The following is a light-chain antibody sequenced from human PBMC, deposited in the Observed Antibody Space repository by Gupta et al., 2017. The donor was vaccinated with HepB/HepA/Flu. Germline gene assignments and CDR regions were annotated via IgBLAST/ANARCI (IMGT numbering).Light chain of an antibody. J-gene: IGKJ1*01. CDR2: GAS. CDR1: QSVSSSY. Sequence: DIVLTQSPGTLSLSPGERATLSCRASQSVSSSYLAWYQQKPGQAPRLLIYGASSRATGIPDRFSGGGSGTDFTLTISRLEPEDFAVYYCQQYGGSPRTFGQGTKVEIK. V-gene: IGKV3-20*01. CDR3: QQYGGSPRT.